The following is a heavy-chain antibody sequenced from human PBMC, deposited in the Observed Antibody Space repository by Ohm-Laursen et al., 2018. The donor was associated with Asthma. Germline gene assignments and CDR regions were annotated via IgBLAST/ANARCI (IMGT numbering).Heavy chain of an antibody. Sequence: TLSLTCAVYGGSFSGYYWSWIRQPPGKGLEWIGEINHSGSTNYNPSLKSRVTISVDTSKNQFSLKLSSVTAADTAVYYCARTWVVAARLRKFDPWGQGTLVTVSS. D-gene: IGHD2-15*01. J-gene: IGHJ5*02. V-gene: IGHV4-34*09. CDR1: GGSFSGYY. CDR3: ARTWVVAARLRKFDP. CDR2: INHSGST.